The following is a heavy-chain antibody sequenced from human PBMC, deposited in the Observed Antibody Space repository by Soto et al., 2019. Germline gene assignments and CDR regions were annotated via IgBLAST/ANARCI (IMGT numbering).Heavy chain of an antibody. V-gene: IGHV4-30-4*01. D-gene: IGHD2-2*01. Sequence: SETLSLTCAVSGGSISSGDYYWSWIRQPPGKGLEWIGYIYYSGSTYYNPSLKSRVTISVDTSKSQLSLKLSSVTAADTAVYYCARGEDCSSNSFRYYYYYGMDVWGQGTTVTVYS. CDR2: IYYSGST. CDR3: ARGEDCSSNSFRYYYYYGMDV. J-gene: IGHJ6*02. CDR1: GGSISSGDYY.